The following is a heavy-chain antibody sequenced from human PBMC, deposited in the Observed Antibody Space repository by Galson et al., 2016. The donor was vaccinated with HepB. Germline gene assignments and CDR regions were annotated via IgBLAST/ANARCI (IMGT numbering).Heavy chain of an antibody. CDR2: VDHSGYT. Sequence: ETLSLTCSVSGYSISSGYSWGWIRQPPGKGLEWIGSVDHSGYTYYNPSLKSRVTMLIDTSKNQFSLKLRAVTAADTAVYYCARGVLDYSGGTWPDYWGQGTLVTVSS. CDR1: GYSISSGYS. J-gene: IGHJ4*02. V-gene: IGHV4-38-2*02. D-gene: IGHD2-15*01. CDR3: ARGVLDYSGGTWPDY.